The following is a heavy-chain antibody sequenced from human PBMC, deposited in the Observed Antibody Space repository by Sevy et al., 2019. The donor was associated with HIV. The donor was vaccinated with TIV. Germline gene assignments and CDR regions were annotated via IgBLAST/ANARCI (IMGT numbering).Heavy chain of an antibody. CDR1: GFTFSSYS. CDR2: ISSSSSYI. J-gene: IGHJ5*02. D-gene: IGHD1-26*01. CDR3: ARDLISGSYGGWFDP. V-gene: IGHV3-21*01. Sequence: GGSLRLSCAASGFTFSSYSMNWVRQAPGKGLEWVSCISSSSSYIYYADSVKGRFTISRDNAKNSLYLQMNSLRAEDTAVHYCARDLISGSYGGWFDPWGQGILVTISS.